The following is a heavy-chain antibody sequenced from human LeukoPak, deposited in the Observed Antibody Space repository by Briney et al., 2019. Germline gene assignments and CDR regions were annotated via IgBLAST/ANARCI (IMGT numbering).Heavy chain of an antibody. CDR1: GGSISSGGYY. Sequence: SETLSLTCTVSGGSISSGGYYWSRIRQPPGKGLEWIGYIYHSGSTYYNPSLKSRVTISVDRSKNQFSLKLSSVTAADTAVYYCARGSEGAAGTYYFDYWGQGTLVTVSS. D-gene: IGHD6-13*01. CDR3: ARGSEGAAGTYYFDY. CDR2: IYHSGST. J-gene: IGHJ4*02. V-gene: IGHV4-30-2*01.